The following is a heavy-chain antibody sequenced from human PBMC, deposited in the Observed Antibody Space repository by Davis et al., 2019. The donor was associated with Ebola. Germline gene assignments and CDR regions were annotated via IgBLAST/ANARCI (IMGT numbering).Heavy chain of an antibody. J-gene: IGHJ6*02. CDR2: IKQDGSEK. Sequence: PGGSLRLSCAASGFTFSSYWMSWVRQAPGKGLEWVANIKQDGSEKYYVDSVKGRFTISSDNAKNSLYLQMNSLRAEDTAVYYCARDNDILTGSPDYGMDVWGQGTTVTVSS. V-gene: IGHV3-7*01. D-gene: IGHD3-9*01. CDR1: GFTFSSYW. CDR3: ARDNDILTGSPDYGMDV.